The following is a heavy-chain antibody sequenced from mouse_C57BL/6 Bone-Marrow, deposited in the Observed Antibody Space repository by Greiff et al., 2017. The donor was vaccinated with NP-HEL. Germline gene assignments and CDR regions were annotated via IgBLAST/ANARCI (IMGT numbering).Heavy chain of an antibody. V-gene: IGHV5-6*02. CDR1: GFTFSSYG. D-gene: IGHD3-2*02. CDR3: ARHRSSGYSFAY. CDR2: ISSGGSYT. J-gene: IGHJ3*01. Sequence: DVMLVESGGDLVKPGGSLKLSCAASGFTFSSYGMSWVRQTPDKRLEWVATISSGGSYTYYPDSVKGRFTISRDNAKNTLYLQMSSLKSEDAAMYYCARHRSSGYSFAYWGQGTLVTVSA.